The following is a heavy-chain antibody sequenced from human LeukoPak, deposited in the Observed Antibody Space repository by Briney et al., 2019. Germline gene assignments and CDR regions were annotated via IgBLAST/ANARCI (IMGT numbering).Heavy chain of an antibody. D-gene: IGHD3-9*01. CDR1: GGSISSSSYY. J-gene: IGHJ3*02. V-gene: IGHV4-39*07. Sequence: SETLSLTCTVSGGSISSSSYYWGWIRQPPGKGLEWIGSIYYSGSTYYNPSLKSRVTISVDTSKNQFSLKLSSVTAADTAVYYCARVDYDILTGYYTDAFDIWGQGTMVTVSS. CDR2: IYYSGST. CDR3: ARVDYDILTGYYTDAFDI.